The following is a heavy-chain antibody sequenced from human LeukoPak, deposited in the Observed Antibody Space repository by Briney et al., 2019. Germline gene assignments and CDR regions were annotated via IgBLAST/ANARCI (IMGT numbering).Heavy chain of an antibody. CDR3: AKGLQLDLAY. CDR1: GFTFSSYG. D-gene: IGHD1-1*01. J-gene: IGHJ4*02. Sequence: GGSLRLSCAASGFTFSSYGMHWVRQAPGKGLEWVAFIRYDGSNKYYADSVKGRFTISRDNSKNRLYLQMNSLRPEDTAVYYCAKGLQLDLAYWGQGTLVTVSS. CDR2: IRYDGSNK. V-gene: IGHV3-30*02.